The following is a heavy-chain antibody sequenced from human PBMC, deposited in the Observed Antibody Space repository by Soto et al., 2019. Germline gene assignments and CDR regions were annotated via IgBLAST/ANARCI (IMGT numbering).Heavy chain of an antibody. CDR2: ISSSSSYI. V-gene: IGHV3-21*01. J-gene: IGHJ4*02. Sequence: EVQLVESGGGLVKPGGSLRLSCAASGFTFSSYSMNWVRQAPGKGLEWVSSISSSSSYIYYADSVKGRFTISRDNAKNSLYLQMNSLGAEDTAVYYCAGDRIVGRGLGYWGQGNLVTGSS. CDR1: GFTFSSYS. CDR3: AGDRIVGRGLGY. D-gene: IGHD3-22*01.